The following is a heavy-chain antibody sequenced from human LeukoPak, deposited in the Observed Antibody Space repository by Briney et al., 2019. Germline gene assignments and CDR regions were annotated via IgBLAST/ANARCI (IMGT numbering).Heavy chain of an antibody. J-gene: IGHJ6*03. CDR3: AREYSSGSVDYMDV. D-gene: IGHD6-19*01. CDR2: INHSGST. CDR1: GGSFSGYY. V-gene: IGHV4-34*01. Sequence: MTSETLSLTCAVYGGSFSGYYWSWIRQPPGKGLEWIGEINHSGSTNYNPSLKSRVTISVDTSKNQFSLKLSSVTAADTAIYYCAREYSSGSVDYMDVWGKGTTVTVSS.